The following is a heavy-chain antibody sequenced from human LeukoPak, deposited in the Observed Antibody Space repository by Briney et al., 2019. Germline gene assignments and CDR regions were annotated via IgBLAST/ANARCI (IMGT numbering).Heavy chain of an antibody. CDR1: GFTFSSYW. J-gene: IGHJ1*01. Sequence: PGGSLRLSCAASGFTFSSYWMHWVRQGPGKGLVWVSRISTDGSSTDYADSVRGRFTISRENAKNTLYLQMNSLRAEDTAVYYCARDLFFSDAGYSSGWRAEYFHHWGQGTLVTVSS. CDR2: ISTDGSST. V-gene: IGHV3-74*01. D-gene: IGHD6-19*01. CDR3: ARDLFFSDAGYSSGWRAEYFHH.